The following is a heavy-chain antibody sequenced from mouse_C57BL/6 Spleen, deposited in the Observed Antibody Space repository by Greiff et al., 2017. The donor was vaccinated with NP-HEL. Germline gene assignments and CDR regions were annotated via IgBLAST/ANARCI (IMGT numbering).Heavy chain of an antibody. Sequence: VKLQESGAELVRPGTSVKVSCKASGYAFTNYLIEWVKQRPGQGLEWIGVINPGSGGTNYNEKFKGKATLTADKSSSTAYMQLSSLTSEDSAVYFCARSNDYDGYAMDYWGQGTSVTVSS. CDR2: INPGSGGT. CDR1: GYAFTNYL. CDR3: ARSNDYDGYAMDY. D-gene: IGHD2-4*01. V-gene: IGHV1-54*01. J-gene: IGHJ4*01.